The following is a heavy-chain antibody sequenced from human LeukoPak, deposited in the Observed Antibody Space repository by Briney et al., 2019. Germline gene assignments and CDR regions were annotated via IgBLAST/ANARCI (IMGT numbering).Heavy chain of an antibody. V-gene: IGHV1-2*02. Sequence: GASVKVSCKASGYTFTGCYMHWVRQAPGQGLEWMGWINPNSGGTNYALKFQGRVTMTRDTSISTAYMELSRLRSDDTAVYYCARLSDSSGYYYLDYWGQGTLVTVSS. CDR3: ARLSDSSGYYYLDY. CDR1: GYTFTGCY. J-gene: IGHJ4*02. D-gene: IGHD3-22*01. CDR2: INPNSGGT.